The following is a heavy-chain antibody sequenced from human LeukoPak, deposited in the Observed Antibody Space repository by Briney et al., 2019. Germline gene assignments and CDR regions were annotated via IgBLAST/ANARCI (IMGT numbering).Heavy chain of an antibody. CDR1: GGSFSGYY. J-gene: IGHJ4*02. Sequence: SETLSLTCAVYGGSFSGYYWSWIRQPPGKGLKWIGEINHSGSTNYNPSLKSRVTISVDTSKNQFSLKLSSVTAADTAVYYCARLGYCSSTSCRRTDFDYWGQGTLVTVSS. D-gene: IGHD2-2*01. CDR2: INHSGST. CDR3: ARLGYCSSTSCRRTDFDY. V-gene: IGHV4-34*01.